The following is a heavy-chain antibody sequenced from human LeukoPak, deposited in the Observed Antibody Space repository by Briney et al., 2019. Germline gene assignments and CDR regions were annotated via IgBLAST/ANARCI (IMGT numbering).Heavy chain of an antibody. D-gene: IGHD3-22*01. CDR2: IHSSGII. CDR3: VRDEANSGYPDY. V-gene: IGHV4-4*07. Sequence: SETLSLTCTVSGGSISSYYWIWIRQPAGKAPEWIGRIHSSGIINYNPPLKSRVTISLDYSKNQVSLKLNYVTAADTAVYYCVRDEANSGYPDYWGQGTLATVSS. CDR1: GGSISSYY. J-gene: IGHJ4*02.